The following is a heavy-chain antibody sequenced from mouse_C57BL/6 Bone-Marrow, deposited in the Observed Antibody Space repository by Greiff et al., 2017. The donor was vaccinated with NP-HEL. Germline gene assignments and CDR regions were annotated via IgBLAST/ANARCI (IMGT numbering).Heavy chain of an antibody. D-gene: IGHD4-1*01. CDR3: ARDELDWCVDD. CDR1: GFTFSDFY. Sequence: EVQRVESGGGLVQPGRSLRLSCATSGFTFSDFYMEWVRQAPGKGLEWIAASRHKANDSTSEYNLTVKGRFIVSRYTSQSILDLQMNALRAEDTATDYCARDELDWCVDDWGRGTTVTVSA. J-gene: IGHJ1*03. V-gene: IGHV7-1*01. CDR2: SRHKANDSTS.